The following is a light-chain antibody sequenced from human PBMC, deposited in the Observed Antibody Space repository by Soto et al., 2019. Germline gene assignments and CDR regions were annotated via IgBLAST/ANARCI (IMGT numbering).Light chain of an antibody. CDR1: QSVRSN. J-gene: IGKJ5*01. V-gene: IGKV3-11*01. Sequence: EMVMTQSPATLSASPGERATLSCRASQSVRSNLAWYQQKPGQAPRLLIYGASNRATGIPARFSGSGSGTDFTLTISSLEPEDFAVYYCQQRNNWPPEITFGQGTRLEIK. CDR3: QQRNNWPPEIT. CDR2: GAS.